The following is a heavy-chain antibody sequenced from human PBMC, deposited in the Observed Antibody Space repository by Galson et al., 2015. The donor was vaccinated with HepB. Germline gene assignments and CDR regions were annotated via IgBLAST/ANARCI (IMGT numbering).Heavy chain of an antibody. D-gene: IGHD6-13*01. Sequence: SETLSLTCIVSGGPIKNYYWNWIRQSPGKGLEWIGHIYYSGSTDYNPSLLSRVTISVDTSKNQFSLNLNSMTAADTAVYYCARGASSNWYAPFDYWGQGNLVTVSS. CDR2: IYYSGST. J-gene: IGHJ4*02. CDR1: GGPIKNYY. V-gene: IGHV4-59*01. CDR3: ARGASSNWYAPFDY.